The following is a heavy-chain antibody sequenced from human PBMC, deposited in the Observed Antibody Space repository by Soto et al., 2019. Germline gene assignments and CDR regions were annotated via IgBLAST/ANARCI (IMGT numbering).Heavy chain of an antibody. D-gene: IGHD6-13*01. Sequence: SETLSLTCTVSGGSISSGVYYWSWIRQHPGKGLEWIGYIYYSGSTNYNPSLKSRVTISVDTSKNQFSLKLSSVTAADTAVYYCARDLQGRQLRARYYYGMDVWGQGTTVTVSS. CDR1: GGSISSGVYY. CDR3: ARDLQGRQLRARYYYGMDV. J-gene: IGHJ6*02. V-gene: IGHV4-61*08. CDR2: IYYSGST.